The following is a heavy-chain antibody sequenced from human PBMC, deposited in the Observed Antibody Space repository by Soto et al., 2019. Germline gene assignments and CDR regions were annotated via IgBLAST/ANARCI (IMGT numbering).Heavy chain of an antibody. CDR3: AKATATSGGAFEI. J-gene: IGHJ3*02. CDR2: ILVGGST. CDR1: GFIGSSYD. V-gene: IGHV3-23*01. Sequence: DVQMLESGGGLAQPGGSLRLSCAVSGFIGSSYDMSWVRQAPGKGLEWVSTILVGGSTHYEDAVKGRFTISRDTSKNTVYLQMNSLTAGDTAVYYCAKATATSGGAFEIYGQGTMVTVSS. D-gene: IGHD1-1*01.